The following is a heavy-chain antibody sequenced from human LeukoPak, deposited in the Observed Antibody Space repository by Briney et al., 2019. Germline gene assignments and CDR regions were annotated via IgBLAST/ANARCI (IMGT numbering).Heavy chain of an antibody. J-gene: IGHJ6*02. Sequence: SQTLSLTCTISGDTVSSNTAAWNWIRQSPSRGLEWLGRTYYRSKWNNDYAVSVQNRITINPDTSKNQFSLQLKSATPEDTAVYYCTRQRSTSTDYYGMDVWGQGTTVTVSS. D-gene: IGHD6-6*01. V-gene: IGHV6-1*01. CDR1: GDTVSSNTAA. CDR2: TYYRSKWNN. CDR3: TRQRSTSTDYYGMDV.